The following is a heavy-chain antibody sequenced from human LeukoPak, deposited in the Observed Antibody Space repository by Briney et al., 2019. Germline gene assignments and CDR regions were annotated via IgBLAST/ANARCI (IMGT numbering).Heavy chain of an antibody. CDR2: IYSGGST. CDR3: ARHKAVYYGSGVDY. D-gene: IGHD3-10*01. CDR1: GFTVSSNY. J-gene: IGHJ4*02. V-gene: IGHV3-53*01. Sequence: PGGSLRLSCAASGFTVSSNYMSWVRQAPGKGLEWVSVIYSGGSTYYADSVKGRFTISRDNSKYTLYLQMNSLRAEDTAVYYCARHKAVYYGSGVDYWGQGTLVTVSS.